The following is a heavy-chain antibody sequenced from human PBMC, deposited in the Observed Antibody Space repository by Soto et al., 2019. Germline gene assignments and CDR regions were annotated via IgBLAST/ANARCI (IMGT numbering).Heavy chain of an antibody. Sequence: PSETLSLTCTVSGGSISNYYCRWIRQTPGKGLEWIGYIYYSGSTNYNPSLKSRVTISVDTSKNQFSLKLSSVTAADTAVYYCASGFYGSGSKRADYWGQGTLVTVSS. J-gene: IGHJ4*02. V-gene: IGHV4-59*01. CDR2: IYYSGST. CDR1: GGSISNYY. CDR3: ASGFYGSGSKRADY. D-gene: IGHD3-10*01.